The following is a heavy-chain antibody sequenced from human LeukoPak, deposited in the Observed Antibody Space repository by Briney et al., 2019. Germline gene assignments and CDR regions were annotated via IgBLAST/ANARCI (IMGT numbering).Heavy chain of an antibody. CDR1: EFSFSIYS. J-gene: IGHJ4*02. D-gene: IGHD2-2*01. Sequence: GGSLRLSCAASEFSFSIYSMNWVRQAPGKGLEWVSSISSSGNYIEYADSVKGRITISRDNAKNSLYLQMNSLGVEDTAVYYCASSGCTSCFYDYWGQGTLVTVSS. CDR3: ASSGCTSCFYDY. V-gene: IGHV3-21*01. CDR2: ISSSGNYI.